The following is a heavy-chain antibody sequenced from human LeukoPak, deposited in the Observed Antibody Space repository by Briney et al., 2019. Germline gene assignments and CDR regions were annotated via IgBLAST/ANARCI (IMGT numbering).Heavy chain of an antibody. CDR2: NSGSGGGT. Sequence: PGGSLRLSCAASGFAFSSYAMSWVRQAPGKGLEWVSANSGSGGGTYHADSVNGRFTISRDNSKNTLYLQMNSLRAEDTAVYYCAKHSITMIVVVSSAFDYWGQGTLVTVSS. D-gene: IGHD3-22*01. CDR1: GFAFSSYA. J-gene: IGHJ4*02. V-gene: IGHV3-23*01. CDR3: AKHSITMIVVVSSAFDY.